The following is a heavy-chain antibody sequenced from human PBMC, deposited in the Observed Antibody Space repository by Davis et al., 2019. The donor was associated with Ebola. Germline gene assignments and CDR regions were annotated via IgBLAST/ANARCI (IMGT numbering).Heavy chain of an antibody. V-gene: IGHV1-18*01. D-gene: IGHD3-10*01. CDR3: ARGITMVRGVTWFDP. Sequence: AASVKVSCKASGYTFTSYGISWVRQAPGQGLEWMGWISAYNGNTNYAQKLQGRVTMTTDTSTNTAYMELRSLRSDDTAVYYCARGITMVRGVTWFDPWGQGTLVTVSS. CDR1: GYTFTSYG. J-gene: IGHJ5*02. CDR2: ISAYNGNT.